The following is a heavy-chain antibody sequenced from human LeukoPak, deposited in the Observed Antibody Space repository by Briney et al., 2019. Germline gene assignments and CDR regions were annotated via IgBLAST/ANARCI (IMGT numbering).Heavy chain of an antibody. CDR3: ARDTSHYDLLTGSRDFYSGVDV. CDR2: INANSGGT. CDR1: GYTFIDYH. J-gene: IGHJ6*02. D-gene: IGHD3-9*01. V-gene: IGHV1-2*02. Sequence: ASVKVSCKASGYTFIDYHIHWVRQAPGQGLEWIGWINANSGGTKYAQKFQGRVTMTSDTSISTAYKELTRLRSDDTAVYYCARDTSHYDLLTGSRDFYSGVDVWGQGTTVSVSS.